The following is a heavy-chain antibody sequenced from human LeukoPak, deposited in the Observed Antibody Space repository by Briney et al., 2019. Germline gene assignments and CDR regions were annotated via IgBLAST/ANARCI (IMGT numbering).Heavy chain of an antibody. V-gene: IGHV1-46*01. CDR2: INPRDRST. J-gene: IGHJ4*02. CDR3: ARCGPFNGGPSEYYFDY. D-gene: IGHD4-23*01. Sequence: ASAKVSCKASGYSFTTYYIHWVRQAPGQGLEWMGIINPRDRSTIYAQKFQGRVTMTRDMSTSTVYMELSSLRSEDTAVYYCARCGPFNGGPSEYYFDYWGQGTLVTVSS. CDR1: GYSFTTYY.